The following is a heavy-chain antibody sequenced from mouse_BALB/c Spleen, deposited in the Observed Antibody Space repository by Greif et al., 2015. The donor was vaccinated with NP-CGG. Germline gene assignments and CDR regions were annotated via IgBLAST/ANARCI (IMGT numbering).Heavy chain of an antibody. CDR1: GYTFTSYW. CDR2: IYPGDGDT. Sequence: VQLQQSGAELARPGASVKLSCKASGYTFTSYWMQWVKQRPGQGLEWIGAIYPGDGDTRYTQKFKGKATLTADKSSSTAYMQLSSLASEDSAVYYCAREGEDFDYWGQGTTLTVSS. CDR3: AREGEDFDY. J-gene: IGHJ2*01. V-gene: IGHV1-87*01.